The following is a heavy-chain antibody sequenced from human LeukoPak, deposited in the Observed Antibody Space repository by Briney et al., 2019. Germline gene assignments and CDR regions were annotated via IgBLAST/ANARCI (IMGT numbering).Heavy chain of an antibody. D-gene: IGHD4-17*01. J-gene: IGHJ3*02. Sequence: PGGSLRLSCAASGFTFSSYAMSWVRQAPGKGLEWASAISGSGGSTYYADSVKGRFTISRDNSKNTLYLQMNSLRAEDTAVYYCAKLLGGGHSPYGDSEDAFDIWGQGTMVTVSS. CDR3: AKLLGGGHSPYGDSEDAFDI. CDR1: GFTFSSYA. V-gene: IGHV3-23*01. CDR2: ISGSGGST.